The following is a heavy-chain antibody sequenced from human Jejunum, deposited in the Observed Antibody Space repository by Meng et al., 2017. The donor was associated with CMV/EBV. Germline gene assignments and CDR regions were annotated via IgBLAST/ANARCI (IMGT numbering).Heavy chain of an antibody. D-gene: IGHD2/OR15-2a*01. J-gene: IGHJ4*02. CDR3: AKNRDGIDS. CDR2: IHYAWDSQ. Sequence: QLPLVESGGGVVLPGGPLRLSCVTSGFTFSRSGMHWVRQAPGKPLEWVSFIHYAWDSQYYADSVKGRFTISRDDSRNTVYLQMNSLTTEDTAVYYCAKNRDGIDSWGQGTLVTVSS. V-gene: IGHV3-30*02. CDR1: GFTFSRSG.